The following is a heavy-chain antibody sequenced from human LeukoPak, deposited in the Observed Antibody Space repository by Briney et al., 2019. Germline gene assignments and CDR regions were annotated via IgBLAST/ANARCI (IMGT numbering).Heavy chain of an antibody. CDR2: INPNSGGT. Sequence: ASVKVSCKASGYTFTGYYMHWVRQAPGQGLEWMGWINPNSGGTNYAQKFQGRVTMTRDTSISTAYMELSRLRSDDTAVYYCARVYLGDCFWYFDYWGQGTLVTVSS. CDR1: GYTFTGYY. V-gene: IGHV1-2*02. J-gene: IGHJ4*02. CDR3: ARVYLGDCFWYFDY. D-gene: IGHD2-21*01.